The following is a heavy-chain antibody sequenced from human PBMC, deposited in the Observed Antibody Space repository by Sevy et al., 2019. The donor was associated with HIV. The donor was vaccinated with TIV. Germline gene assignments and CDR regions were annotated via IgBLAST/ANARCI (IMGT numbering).Heavy chain of an antibody. D-gene: IGHD1-26*01. V-gene: IGHV3-23*01. CDR1: GFTFSSSA. J-gene: IGHJ4*02. CDR2: ISGSGGST. Sequence: GGSLRLSCAASGFTFSSSAMSWVRPAPGKGLEWVSAISGSGGSTYYADSVKGRFTISRDNSKNTLYLQMNSLRAEDTAVYYCAKVPSGRYFDYWGQGTLVTVSS. CDR3: AKVPSGRYFDY.